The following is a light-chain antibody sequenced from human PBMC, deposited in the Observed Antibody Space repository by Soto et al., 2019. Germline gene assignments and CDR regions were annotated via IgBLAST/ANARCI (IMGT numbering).Light chain of an antibody. Sequence: EVVMTQSPARLSVSPGERATLSCRASQRVSSNLAWYQQKPGQAPRLLIYGASTRATGIPARFSGSESGTAFTLTISSLQSEDFAIYYCQQYNNWPPTFGQGTKVDIK. V-gene: IGKV3-15*01. J-gene: IGKJ1*01. CDR1: QRVSSN. CDR3: QQYNNWPPT. CDR2: GAS.